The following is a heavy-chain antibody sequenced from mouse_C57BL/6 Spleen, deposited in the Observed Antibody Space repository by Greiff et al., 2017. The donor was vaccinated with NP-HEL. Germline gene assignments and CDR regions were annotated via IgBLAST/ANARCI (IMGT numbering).Heavy chain of an antibody. D-gene: IGHD1-1*01. Sequence: QVQLKQPGTELVKPGASVKLSCKASGYTFTSYWMHWVKPRPGQGLEWIGNINPSNGGTNYNEKFKSKATLTVDKSSSTAYMQLSSLTSEDSAVYYCARGGGSSLAWFAYWGQGTLVTVSA. V-gene: IGHV1-53*01. CDR2: INPSNGGT. J-gene: IGHJ3*01. CDR3: ARGGGSSLAWFAY. CDR1: GYTFTSYW.